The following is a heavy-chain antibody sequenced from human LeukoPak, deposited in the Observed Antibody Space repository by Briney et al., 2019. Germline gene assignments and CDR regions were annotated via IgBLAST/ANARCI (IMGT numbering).Heavy chain of an antibody. CDR3: VKAKVGATFDS. CDR2: IDNNGGAT. V-gene: IGHV3-64D*06. Sequence: GGSLRISCSASGFTFSSYSMDWVRQAPGKGPEYVSGIDNNGGATQYVDSVKGRFTISRDNSKNTVYLQMSSLRPEDTAVYYCVKAKVGATFDSWGQGTLVTVSS. J-gene: IGHJ4*02. D-gene: IGHD1-26*01. CDR1: GFTFSSYS.